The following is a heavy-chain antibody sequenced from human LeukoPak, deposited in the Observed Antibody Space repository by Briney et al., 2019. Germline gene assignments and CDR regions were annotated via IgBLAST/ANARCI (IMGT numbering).Heavy chain of an antibody. Sequence: GASVNVSCKASGYSFTGYYMHWVRQAPGQGLEWMGWINPNSGGTNYAQKFQGRVTMTRDTSISTAYMELSRLRSDDTAVYYCARGGYYYDSSGYSTFDYWGQGTLVTVSS. J-gene: IGHJ4*02. CDR2: INPNSGGT. D-gene: IGHD3-22*01. CDR1: GYSFTGYY. CDR3: ARGGYYYDSSGYSTFDY. V-gene: IGHV1-2*02.